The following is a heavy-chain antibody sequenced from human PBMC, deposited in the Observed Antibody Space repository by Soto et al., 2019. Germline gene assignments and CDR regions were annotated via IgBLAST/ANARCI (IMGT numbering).Heavy chain of an antibody. CDR2: ISSSSSTI. CDR1: GFTFSSYS. CDR3: ARVSAVAGT. D-gene: IGHD6-19*01. J-gene: IGHJ4*02. V-gene: IGHV3-48*01. Sequence: EVQLVESGGGLVQPGGSLRLSCAASGFTFSSYSMNWVRQAPGKGLEWVSYISSSSSTIYYADSVKGRFTISRDNAKNSLYLQMNSLRAEDTAVYYWARVSAVAGTWGQGTLVTVSS.